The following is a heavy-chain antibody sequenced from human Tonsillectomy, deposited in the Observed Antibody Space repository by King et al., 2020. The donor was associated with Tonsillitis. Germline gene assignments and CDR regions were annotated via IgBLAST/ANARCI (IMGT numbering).Heavy chain of an antibody. D-gene: IGHD6-6*01. V-gene: IGHV3-11*05. CDR3: ARAHTSSSSDY. Sequence: QQQLVQSGGGLVKPGGSLRVSCAVSGFSFSDYYMSWIRQAPGKGLEWVSYISSGGLHTNYADSVKGRFTISRDNANNSLYLQLNNLRAEDTAVYYCARAHTSSSSDYWGQGTLVTVSS. CDR2: ISSGGLHT. CDR1: GFSFSDYY. J-gene: IGHJ4*02.